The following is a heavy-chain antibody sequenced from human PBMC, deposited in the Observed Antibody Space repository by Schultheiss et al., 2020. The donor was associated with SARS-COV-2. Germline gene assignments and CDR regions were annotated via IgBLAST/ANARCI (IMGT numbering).Heavy chain of an antibody. D-gene: IGHD6-19*01. CDR3: ARGLDPGVTLAGSDY. CDR1: GGTFSSYA. J-gene: IGHJ4*02. V-gene: IGHV1-69*13. Sequence: SVKVSCKASGGTFSSYAISWVRQAPGQGLEWMGGIIPIFGTANYAQKFQGRVTITADESTSTAYMELSSLRSEDTAVYYCARGLDPGVTLAGSDYWGQGTLVTVSS. CDR2: IIPIFGTA.